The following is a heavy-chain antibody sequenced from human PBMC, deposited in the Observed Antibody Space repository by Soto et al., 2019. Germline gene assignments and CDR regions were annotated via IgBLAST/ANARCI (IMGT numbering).Heavy chain of an antibody. J-gene: IGHJ4*02. V-gene: IGHV4-39*01. CDR2: IHYSGST. CDR3: ARFVRCSDDPCVLYY. Sequence: SETLSLTCSVYGASISIGTDYWGWIRQPPGKGLEWIGNIHYSGSTYYNPSLKSRVNISVDTSKNQFSLKLSSVTAADTAMYYCARFVRCSDDPCVLYYWGQRSLVTVSS. D-gene: IGHD6-25*01. CDR1: GASISIGTDY.